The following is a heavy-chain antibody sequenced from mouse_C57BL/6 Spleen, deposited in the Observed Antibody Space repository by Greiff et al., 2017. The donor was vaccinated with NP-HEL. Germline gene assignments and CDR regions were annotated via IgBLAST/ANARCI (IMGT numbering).Heavy chain of an antibody. CDR3: ARNAYYYGSSHWYFDV. V-gene: IGHV1-81*01. D-gene: IGHD1-1*01. CDR1: GYTFTSYG. CDR2: IYPRSGNT. Sequence: VQLQQSGAELARPGASVKLSCKASGYTFTSYGISWVKQRTGQGLEWIGEIYPRSGNTYYNEKFKGKATLTADKSSSTAYMELRSLTSEDSAVYFCARNAYYYGSSHWYFDVWGTGTTVTVSS. J-gene: IGHJ1*03.